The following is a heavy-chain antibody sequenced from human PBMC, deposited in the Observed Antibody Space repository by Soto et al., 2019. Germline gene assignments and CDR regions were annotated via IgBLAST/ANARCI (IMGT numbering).Heavy chain of an antibody. CDR1: GYTLTELS. D-gene: IGHD4-17*01. Sequence: QVQLVQSGAEVKKPGASVKVSCKVSGYTLTELSMHWVRQAPGKGLEWMGGFDPEDGETIYAQKFQGRVTMTEDTSXDXAYMELSSLRSEDTAVYYCATDYGGNSHYYYYGMDVWGQGTTVTVSS. J-gene: IGHJ6*02. CDR2: FDPEDGET. CDR3: ATDYGGNSHYYYYGMDV. V-gene: IGHV1-24*01.